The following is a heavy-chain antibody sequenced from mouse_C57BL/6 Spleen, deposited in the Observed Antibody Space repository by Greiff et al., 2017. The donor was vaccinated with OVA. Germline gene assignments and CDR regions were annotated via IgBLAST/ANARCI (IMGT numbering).Heavy chain of an antibody. Sequence: EVKLVESGPGLVKPSQTVFLTCTVTGISITTGNYRWSWIRQFPGNKLAWIGYIYYSGTITYNPSLTSRTTITRDTPKNQFFLEMNSLTAEDTATYYCARDNYYGSYYAMDYWGQGTSVTVSS. CDR3: ARDNYYGSYYAMDY. J-gene: IGHJ4*01. CDR1: GISITTGNYR. D-gene: IGHD1-1*01. CDR2: IYYSGTI. V-gene: IGHV3-5*01.